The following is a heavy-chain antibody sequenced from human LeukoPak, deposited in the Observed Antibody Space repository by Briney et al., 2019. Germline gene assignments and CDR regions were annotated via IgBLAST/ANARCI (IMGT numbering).Heavy chain of an antibody. D-gene: IGHD6-13*01. V-gene: IGHV4-34*01. J-gene: IGHJ4*02. CDR2: INHSGST. CDR1: GGSFSGYY. CDR3: ARGRPLADY. Sequence: SETLSLTCAVYGGSFSGYYWSWIRQPPGKGLEWIGEINHSGSTNYNPSLKSRVTISVDTSKNQFSLKLSSVTAADTAVYYCARGRPLADYWGQGTLVTVSS.